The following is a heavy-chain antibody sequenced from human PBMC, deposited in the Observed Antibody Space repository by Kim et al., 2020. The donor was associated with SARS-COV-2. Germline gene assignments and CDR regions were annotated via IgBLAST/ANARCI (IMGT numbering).Heavy chain of an antibody. CDR3: TTEDSSGLPSMDENWFDP. Sequence: LSLTCAASGFTFSNAWMSWVRQAPGKGLEWVGRIKSKTDGGTTDYAAPVKGRFTISRDDSKNTLYLQMNSLKTEDTAVYYCTTEDSSGLPSMDENWFDPWGQGTLVTVSS. J-gene: IGHJ5*02. D-gene: IGHD6-19*01. CDR1: GFTFSNAW. CDR2: IKSKTDGGTT. V-gene: IGHV3-15*01.